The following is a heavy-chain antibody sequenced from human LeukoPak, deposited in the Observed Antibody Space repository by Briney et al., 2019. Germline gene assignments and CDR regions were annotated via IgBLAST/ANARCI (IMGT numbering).Heavy chain of an antibody. D-gene: IGHD3-9*01. V-gene: IGHV3-23*01. Sequence: GGSLRLSCAASGFTFSSYAMSWVRQAPGKGLEWVSAISGSGGSTYYADSVKGRFTISRDNSRNTVFLQMNSLRAEDTAVYYCAKWGDYDVLTGYYVSDYWGQGTLVTVSS. CDR1: GFTFSSYA. J-gene: IGHJ4*02. CDR3: AKWGDYDVLTGYYVSDY. CDR2: ISGSGGST.